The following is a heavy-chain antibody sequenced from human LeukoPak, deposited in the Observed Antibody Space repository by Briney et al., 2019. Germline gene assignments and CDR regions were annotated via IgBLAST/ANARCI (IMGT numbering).Heavy chain of an antibody. CDR3: ARASGSYSSGSYYYSGMDV. V-gene: IGHV4-38-2*01. Sequence: SETLSLTCAVSGYSIGSGFYWGWIRQPPGKGLEWIGSIFHSGSTYYNPSLKSRVTISVDTSKNQFSLKLSSVTAADTALYYCARASGSYSSGSYYYSGMDVWGKGTTVTVSS. J-gene: IGHJ6*04. D-gene: IGHD3-10*01. CDR2: IFHSGST. CDR1: GYSIGSGFY.